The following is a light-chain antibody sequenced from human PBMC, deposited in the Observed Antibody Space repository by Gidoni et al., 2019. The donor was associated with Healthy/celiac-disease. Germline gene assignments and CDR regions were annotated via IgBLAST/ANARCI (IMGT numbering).Light chain of an antibody. J-gene: IGLJ2*01. V-gene: IGLV3-19*01. Sequence: SSELTQDPALSVALGQTVRITCQGASLRSYYASWYQQKPGQAPVLVIYGKNNRPSGIPDRFSGSSSGNTASLTITGAQAEDEADYYCNSRDSSGNHLVFGGGTKLTVL. CDR1: SLRSYY. CDR2: GKN. CDR3: NSRDSSGNHLV.